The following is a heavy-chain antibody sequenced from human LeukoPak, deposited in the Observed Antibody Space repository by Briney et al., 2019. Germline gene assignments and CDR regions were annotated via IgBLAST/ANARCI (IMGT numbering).Heavy chain of an antibody. CDR2: ISSSSSYI. V-gene: IGHV3-21*01. D-gene: IGHD2-2*01. Sequence: GGSLRLSCAASGFTFSTYHMNWVRQAPGKGLEWVSSISSSSSYIYYADSVKGRFTVSRDNAKNSLYLQMNSLRAEDTAVFYCAKELGYCSSTSCNRYYYYYGMDVWGQGTTVTVSS. CDR1: GFTFSTYH. CDR3: AKELGYCSSTSCNRYYYYYGMDV. J-gene: IGHJ6*02.